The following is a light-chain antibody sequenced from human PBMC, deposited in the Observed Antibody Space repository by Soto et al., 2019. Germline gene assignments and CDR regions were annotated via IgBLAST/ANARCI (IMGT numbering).Light chain of an antibody. J-gene: IGKJ3*01. CDR3: QQRDNWPFT. CDR1: QSVGSY. CDR2: DAS. Sequence: EIVLTQSPATLSLSPGERATLSCRASQSVGSYLAWFLQRPGQAPRLVIHDASKRATGIPARFSGSGSGTDFSLTISGLEPEDFAVYYCQQRDNWPFTFGPGTTVDIK. V-gene: IGKV3-11*01.